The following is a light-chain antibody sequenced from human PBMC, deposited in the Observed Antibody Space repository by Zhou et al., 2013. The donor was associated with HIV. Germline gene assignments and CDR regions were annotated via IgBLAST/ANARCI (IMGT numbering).Light chain of an antibody. J-gene: IGKJ4*01. V-gene: IGKV3-15*01. CDR1: QSVSNN. CDR2: GAS. Sequence: EILMTQSPATLSASPGERATLSCRASQSVSNNLAWYQQKPGQAPRLLIYGASTRATGIPARFSGRGSGTEFTLTISSLEPEDFAVYYCQQRASWPLTFGGGTKVGDQT. CDR3: QQRASWPLT.